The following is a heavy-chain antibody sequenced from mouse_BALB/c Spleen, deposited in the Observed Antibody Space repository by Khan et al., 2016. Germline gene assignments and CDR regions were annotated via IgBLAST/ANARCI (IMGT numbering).Heavy chain of an antibody. D-gene: IGHD2-14*01. Sequence: EVELVESGGGLVKPGGSLKLSCAASGFAFSSYDMSWVRQTPEKRLEWVAYISSGGGSTFYPDTVKGRFTISRDNAKNPLYLQMSSLKSEDTAMYYCASGYDYFDYWGQGTTLTVSS. V-gene: IGHV5-12-1*01. CDR3: ASGYDYFDY. CDR1: GFAFSSYD. CDR2: ISSGGGST. J-gene: IGHJ2*01.